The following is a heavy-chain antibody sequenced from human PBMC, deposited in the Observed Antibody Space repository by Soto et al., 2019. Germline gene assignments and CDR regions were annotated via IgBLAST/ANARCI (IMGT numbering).Heavy chain of an antibody. D-gene: IGHD3-22*01. Sequence: GGSLRLSCAASGFTFSSYGMHWVRQAPGKGLEWVAVIWYDGSNKYYADSVKGRFTISRDNSKNTLYLQMNSLRAEDTAVYYCARAKYYYDSSSAFDIWGQGTMVTVSS. CDR2: IWYDGSNK. CDR3: ARAKYYYDSSSAFDI. V-gene: IGHV3-33*01. J-gene: IGHJ3*02. CDR1: GFTFSSYG.